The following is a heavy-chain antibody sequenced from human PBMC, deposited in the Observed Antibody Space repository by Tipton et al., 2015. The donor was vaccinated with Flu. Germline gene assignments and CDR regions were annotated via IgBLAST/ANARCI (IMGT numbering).Heavy chain of an antibody. J-gene: IGHJ3*02. CDR3: ARAEYYGDYERGAFDI. CDR2: IIPIFGTA. Sequence: QVQLVQSGAEVKKPGASVKVSCKASGGTFSSYAISWVRQAPGQGLEWMGGIIPIFGTANYAQKFQGRVTITADESTSTAYMELGSLRSEDTAVYYCARAEYYGDYERGAFDIWGQGTMVTVSS. CDR1: GGTFSSYA. V-gene: IGHV1-69*01. D-gene: IGHD4-17*01.